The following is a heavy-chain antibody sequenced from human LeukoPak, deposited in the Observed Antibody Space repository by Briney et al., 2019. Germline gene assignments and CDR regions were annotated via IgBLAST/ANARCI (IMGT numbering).Heavy chain of an antibody. CDR3: ARVVAAADWFDP. CDR2: INHSRST. CDR1: GGSFSGYY. D-gene: IGHD6-13*01. Sequence: SETLSLTCAVYGGSFSGYYWSWIRQPPGKGLEWIGEINHSRSTNYNPSLKSRVTISVDTSKNQFSLKLSSVTAADTAVYYCARVVAAADWFDPWGQGTLVTVSS. V-gene: IGHV4-34*01. J-gene: IGHJ5*02.